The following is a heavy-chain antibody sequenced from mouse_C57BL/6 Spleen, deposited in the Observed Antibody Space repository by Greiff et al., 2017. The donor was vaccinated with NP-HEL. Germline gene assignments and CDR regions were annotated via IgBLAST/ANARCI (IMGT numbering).Heavy chain of an antibody. J-gene: IGHJ1*03. D-gene: IGHD2-2*01. Sequence: VQLQQPGAELVKPGASVKLSCKASGYTFTSYWMHWVKQRPGQGLEWIGMIHPNSGSTNYNEKFKSKATLTVDKSSSTAYMQLSSLTSEDSAVYYCARSPPSCGYDYWYFDVWGTGTTVTVSS. CDR1: GYTFTSYW. V-gene: IGHV1-64*01. CDR3: ARSPPSCGYDYWYFDV. CDR2: IHPNSGST.